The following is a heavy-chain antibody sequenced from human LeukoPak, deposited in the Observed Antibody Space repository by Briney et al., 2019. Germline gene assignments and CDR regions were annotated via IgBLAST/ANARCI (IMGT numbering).Heavy chain of an antibody. Sequence: ASVKVSCKASGYTFTSYYMHWVRQAPGQGLEWMGIINPSGGSTSYAQKFQGRVTMTRDTSTSTVYMELSSLRSEDTAVYYCARGSRVYSSGWYRTAFDYWGQGTLVTVSS. CDR2: INPSGGST. D-gene: IGHD6-19*01. CDR1: GYTFTSYY. V-gene: IGHV1-46*01. J-gene: IGHJ4*02. CDR3: ARGSRVYSSGWYRTAFDY.